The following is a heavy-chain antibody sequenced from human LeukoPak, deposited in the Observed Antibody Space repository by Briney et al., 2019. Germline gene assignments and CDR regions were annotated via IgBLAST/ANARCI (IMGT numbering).Heavy chain of an antibody. Sequence: ASVKVSCKVSGYTLTEVSMHSLRQAPGKGLEWMGGFDPEDGETIYAQKFQGRVTMTEDTSTDTAYMELSSLRSEDTAVYYCATDLARYFDLWGRGTLVTVSS. CDR1: GYTLTEVS. J-gene: IGHJ2*01. CDR2: FDPEDGET. CDR3: ATDLARYFDL. V-gene: IGHV1-24*01.